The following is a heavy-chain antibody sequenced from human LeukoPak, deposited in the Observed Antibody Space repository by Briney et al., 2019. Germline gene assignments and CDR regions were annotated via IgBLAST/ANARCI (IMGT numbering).Heavy chain of an antibody. CDR3: ARQYGGNVHFDY. J-gene: IGHJ4*02. Sequence: PSETLSLTCTVSGGSISSYYWSWIRQPPGKGLEWIGYIYYSGSTNYNPSLKSRATISVDTSKNQFSLKLSSVTAADTAVYYCARQYGGNVHFDYWGQGTLVTVSS. CDR1: GGSISSYY. CDR2: IYYSGST. D-gene: IGHD4-23*01. V-gene: IGHV4-59*01.